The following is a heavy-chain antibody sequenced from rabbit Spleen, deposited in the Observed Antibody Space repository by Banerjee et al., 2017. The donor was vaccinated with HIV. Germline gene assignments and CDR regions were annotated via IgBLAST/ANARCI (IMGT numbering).Heavy chain of an antibody. D-gene: IGHD3-1*01. CDR1: GFTISFYW. CDR3: ARDELNNGWNFDL. J-gene: IGHJ4*01. Sequence: QSLEESGGDLVKPGASLTLTCTASGFTISFYWMCWVRQAPGKGLEWIACISTADGSTYYASWAKGRFTISKTSSTTVTLQMTSLTVADTATYFCARDELNNGWNFDLWGPGTLVTVS. CDR2: ISTADGST. V-gene: IGHV1S40*01.